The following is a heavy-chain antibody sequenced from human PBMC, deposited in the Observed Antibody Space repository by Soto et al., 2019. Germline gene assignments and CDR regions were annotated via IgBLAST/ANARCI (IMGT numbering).Heavy chain of an antibody. D-gene: IGHD3-10*01. CDR1: GYTFTSYG. V-gene: IGHV1-18*01. Sequence: EASVKVSCKASGYTFTSYGITWVRQAPGQGLEWMGWISAYNGNRNYAQKIQARVTMTTDTSTNTAYMELRSLRSDDTAVYYCARGNDYGDYWGQGTLVTVSS. J-gene: IGHJ4*02. CDR2: ISAYNGNR. CDR3: ARGNDYGDY.